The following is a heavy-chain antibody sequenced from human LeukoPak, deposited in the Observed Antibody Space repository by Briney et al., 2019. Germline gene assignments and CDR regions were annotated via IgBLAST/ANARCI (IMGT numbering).Heavy chain of an antibody. CDR3: ARERTYGDYSFDY. D-gene: IGHD4-17*01. Sequence: SETLSLTCTVSGGSISSGGYYWSWIRQHPGKGLEWIGYIYYSGSIYYNPSLKSRVTISVDTSKNQFSLKLSSVTAADTAVYYCARERTYGDYSFDYWGQGTLVTVSS. CDR2: IYYSGSI. V-gene: IGHV4-31*03. CDR1: GGSISSGGYY. J-gene: IGHJ4*02.